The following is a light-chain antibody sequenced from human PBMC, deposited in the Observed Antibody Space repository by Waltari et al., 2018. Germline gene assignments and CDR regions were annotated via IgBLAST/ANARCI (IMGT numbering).Light chain of an antibody. Sequence: DIQLTQSPSSLSASVGDRITITCRASQTINTYLNWYQQKPGKAPNLLMYAASTLQSGVPARFSGSESGTYFTLIISGLQPEDFATYFCQQTYTAPYTFGQGTRLEI. V-gene: IGKV1-39*01. CDR2: AAS. CDR3: QQTYTAPYT. CDR1: QTINTY. J-gene: IGKJ2*01.